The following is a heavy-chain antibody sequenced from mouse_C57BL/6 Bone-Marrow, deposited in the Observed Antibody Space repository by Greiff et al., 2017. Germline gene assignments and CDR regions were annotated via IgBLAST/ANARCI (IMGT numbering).Heavy chain of an antibody. J-gene: IGHJ2*01. CDR3: TLTSITTVVALDY. D-gene: IGHD1-1*01. V-gene: IGHV14-4*01. CDR1: GFNIKDDY. CDR2: IDPENGDT. Sequence: EVQLQQSGAELVRPGASVKLSCTASGFNIKDDYMHWVKQRPEQGLEWIGWIDPENGDTEYASKFQGKATITADTSSNTAYLQLSSLTSEDTAVYYCTLTSITTVVALDYWGQGTTLTVSS.